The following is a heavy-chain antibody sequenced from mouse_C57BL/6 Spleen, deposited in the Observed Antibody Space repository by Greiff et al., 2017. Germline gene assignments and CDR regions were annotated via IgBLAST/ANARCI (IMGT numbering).Heavy chain of an antibody. D-gene: IGHD2-1*01. Sequence: EVQLQQSGPELVKPGASVKIPCKASGYTFTDYNMDWVKQSHGKSLEWIGDINPNNGGTIYNQKFKGKATLTVDQSSSTAYMVLRSLTSEDTAVYYCARSYGNYYWYFDVWGTGTTVTVSS. CDR2: INPNNGGT. V-gene: IGHV1-18*01. CDR3: ARSYGNYYWYFDV. CDR1: GYTFTDYN. J-gene: IGHJ1*03.